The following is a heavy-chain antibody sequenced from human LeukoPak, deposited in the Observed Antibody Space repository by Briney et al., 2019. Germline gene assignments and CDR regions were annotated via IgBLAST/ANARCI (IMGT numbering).Heavy chain of an antibody. D-gene: IGHD1-7*01. CDR1: GGSISSHY. V-gene: IGHV4-59*11. CDR2: IYCSGST. CDR3: ARGGGQLELRGAFDI. J-gene: IGHJ3*02. Sequence: SETLSLTCTVPGGSISSHYWSWIRQPPGKGLEWIGYIYCSGSTNYNPSLKSRVTISVDTSKNHFSLKLSSVTAADTAVYYCARGGGQLELRGAFDIWGQGTMVTVSS.